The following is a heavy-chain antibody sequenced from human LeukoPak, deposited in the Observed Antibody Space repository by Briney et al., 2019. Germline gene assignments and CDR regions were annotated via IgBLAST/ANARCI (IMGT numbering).Heavy chain of an antibody. D-gene: IGHD3-3*01. CDR1: GFTFSSYA. CDR2: ISGSGDST. J-gene: IGHJ3*02. V-gene: IGHV3-23*01. CDR3: ANVEWFNAFDI. Sequence: QPGGSLRLSCAASGFTFSSYAMSWVRQAPGKGLEWVSAISGSGDSTYYGDSVKGRFTISRDNSKNTLYLQINSLRAEDTAVYYCANVEWFNAFDIWGQGTMVTVSS.